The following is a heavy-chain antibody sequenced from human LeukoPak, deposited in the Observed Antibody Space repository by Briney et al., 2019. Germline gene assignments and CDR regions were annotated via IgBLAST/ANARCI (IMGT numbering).Heavy chain of an antibody. CDR2: ISSSSSYI. V-gene: IGHV3-21*01. D-gene: IGHD1-7*01. J-gene: IGHJ4*02. Sequence: GGSLRLSCAASGFTFNSYSMNWVRQAPGKGLEWVSSISSSSSYIYYADSVKGRFTISRDNAKNSLYLQMNSLRAEDTAVYYCARAPRTTRVYSDYWGQGTLVTVSS. CDR3: ARAPRTTRVYSDY. CDR1: GFTFNSYS.